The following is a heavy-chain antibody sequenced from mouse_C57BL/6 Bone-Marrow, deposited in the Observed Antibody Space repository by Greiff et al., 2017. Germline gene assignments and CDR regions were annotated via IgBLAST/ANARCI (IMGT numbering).Heavy chain of an antibody. Sequence: VQLQQPGAELVRPGSSVKLSCKASGYTFTSYWIDWVKQRPGQGLEWIGNIYPSDSETHYNQKFKDKATLTVDKSSSTAYMQISSLTSEDSAVYYCARSQFITTVVANWYFDVWCTGTTVTVSS. D-gene: IGHD1-1*01. J-gene: IGHJ1*03. CDR2: IYPSDSET. CDR3: ARSQFITTVVANWYFDV. CDR1: GYTFTSYW. V-gene: IGHV1-61*01.